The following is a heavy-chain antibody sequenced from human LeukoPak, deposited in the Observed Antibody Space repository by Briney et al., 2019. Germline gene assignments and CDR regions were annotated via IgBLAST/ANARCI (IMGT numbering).Heavy chain of an antibody. J-gene: IGHJ5*02. D-gene: IGHD3-10*01. CDR3: ASSGSGMRWFDP. V-gene: IGHV6-1*01. CDR2: TYYRSKWYN. Sequence: SQTLPLTCVVSGDSVSSKNGAWNWIRQSPSRGLEWLGRTYYRSKWYNDYAESMEGRMTISQDTSKNQYSLYLNSVTPDDTAVYYCASSGSGMRWFDPWGQGTLVTVSS. CDR1: GDSVSSKNGA.